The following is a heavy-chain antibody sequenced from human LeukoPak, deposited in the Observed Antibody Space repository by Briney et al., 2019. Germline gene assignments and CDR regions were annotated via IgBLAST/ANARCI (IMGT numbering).Heavy chain of an antibody. Sequence: GGSLRLSCAASGFTFSSYAMHWVRQAPGKGLEYVSAISSNGGSTYYANSAKGRFTISRDNSKNTLYLQMGSLRAEDMAVYYCARGVLHFDYWGQGTLVTVSS. D-gene: IGHD2/OR15-2a*01. CDR1: GFTFSSYA. CDR3: ARGVLHFDY. V-gene: IGHV3-64*01. CDR2: ISSNGGST. J-gene: IGHJ4*02.